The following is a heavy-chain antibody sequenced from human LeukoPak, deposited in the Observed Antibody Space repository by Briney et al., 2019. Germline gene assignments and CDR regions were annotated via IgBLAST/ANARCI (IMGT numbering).Heavy chain of an antibody. J-gene: IGHJ5*02. CDR1: GGSFSGYY. CDR2: INHSGST. V-gene: IGHV4-34*01. CDR3: ARGRNCSSTSCYAGWFDP. D-gene: IGHD2-2*01. Sequence: PSETLSLTCAVYGGSFSGYYWSWIRQPPGKGLEWIGEINHSGSTNYNPSLKSRVTISVDTSKNQFSLKLSSVTAADTAVYYCARGRNCSSTSCYAGWFDPWGQGTLVTVSS.